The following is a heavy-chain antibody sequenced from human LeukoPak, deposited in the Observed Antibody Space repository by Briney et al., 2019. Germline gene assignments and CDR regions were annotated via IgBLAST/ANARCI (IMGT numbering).Heavy chain of an antibody. J-gene: IGHJ4*02. V-gene: IGHV5-51*01. CDR2: IYPGDSDT. D-gene: IGHD6-13*01. Sequence: GASLKISCKDSGYSFTSYWIGWVRRLPGKGLEWMGIIYPGDSDTRYSPSFQGQVTISADKSISTAYLQWSSLKASDTSMYYCATGIAAAGTSPYFDYWGQGTLVTVCS. CDR1: GYSFTSYW. CDR3: ATGIAAAGTSPYFDY.